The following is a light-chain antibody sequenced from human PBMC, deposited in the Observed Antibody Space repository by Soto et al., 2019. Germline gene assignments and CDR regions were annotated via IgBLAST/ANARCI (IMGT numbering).Light chain of an antibody. Sequence: QSVLTQPPSVSAAPGQKVTIPCSESSSNIGNNYVSWYQQLPGTAPKLLIYDNNKRPSGIPDRFSGSKSGTSATLGITGLQTGDEADYYCGTWDSSLSAVFGGGTKLTVL. CDR3: GTWDSSLSAV. J-gene: IGLJ3*02. V-gene: IGLV1-51*01. CDR2: DNN. CDR1: SSNIGNNY.